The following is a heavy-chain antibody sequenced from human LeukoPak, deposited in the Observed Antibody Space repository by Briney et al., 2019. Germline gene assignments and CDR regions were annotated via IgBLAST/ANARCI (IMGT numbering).Heavy chain of an antibody. D-gene: IGHD6-19*01. CDR3: ARRGRVTMRSSGWYKDRYYYYMDV. V-gene: IGHV3-7*01. Sequence: GGSLRLSCAASGFTVSSNYMSWVRQAPGKGLEWVANIKQDGSEKYYVDSVKDRFTISRDNAKNSLYLQMNSLRAADTAVYYCARRGRVTMRSSGWYKDRYYYYMDVWGKGTTVTISS. CDR2: IKQDGSEK. CDR1: GFTVSSNY. J-gene: IGHJ6*03.